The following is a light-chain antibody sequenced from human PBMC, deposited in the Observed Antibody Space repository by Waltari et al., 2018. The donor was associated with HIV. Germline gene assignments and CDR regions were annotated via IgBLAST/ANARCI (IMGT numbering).Light chain of an antibody. CDR1: QNIHKF. V-gene: IGKV1-39*01. CDR2: AAS. Sequence: DIQMTQSPTSLSASVGDRVIFTCRASQNIHKFLNWFQQKPGKAPELLSLAASSLHNGVPSRFSGSGSGTDFTLTINGLQREDFATYYCLQTYNTPLTFGPGTKLDF. CDR3: LQTYNTPLT. J-gene: IGKJ3*01.